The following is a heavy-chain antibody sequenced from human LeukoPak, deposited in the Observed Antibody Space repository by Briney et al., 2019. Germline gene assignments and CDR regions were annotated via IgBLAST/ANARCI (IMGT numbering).Heavy chain of an antibody. CDR2: IGWDGVTT. CDR3: AKGSTYNILTDNLDY. V-gene: IGHV3-43*01. Sequence: PGGSLRLSCAASGFTFDDYVMHWVRQAPGKGLEWVSLIGWDGVTTHYADSVKGRFTISRDKTKNSLYLQMNSLRNEDTAVYYCAKGSTYNILTDNLDYWGQGTLVTVSS. J-gene: IGHJ4*02. CDR1: GFTFDDYV. D-gene: IGHD3-9*01.